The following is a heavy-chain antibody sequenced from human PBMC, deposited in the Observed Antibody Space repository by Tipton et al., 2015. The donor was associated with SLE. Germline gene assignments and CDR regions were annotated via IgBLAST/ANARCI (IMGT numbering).Heavy chain of an antibody. Sequence: TLSLTCSVSGVSISGYYCSWIRQPTGKGLEWVGFIYHNGATKYNPSLKNRLSLSIATTKNQLSLKLTSATAADAAVYYCARLEVQEMGYYYYYMDVWGKGTTVTVSS. CDR2: IYHNGAT. D-gene: IGHD5-24*01. CDR1: GVSISGYY. CDR3: ARLEVQEMGYYYYYMDV. V-gene: IGHV4-59*01. J-gene: IGHJ6*03.